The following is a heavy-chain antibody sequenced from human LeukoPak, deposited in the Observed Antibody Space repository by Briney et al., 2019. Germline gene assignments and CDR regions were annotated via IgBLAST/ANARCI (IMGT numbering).Heavy chain of an antibody. D-gene: IGHD3-3*01. CDR1: GLTFSSYA. CDR3: AKDRDFWSGYYRVFDY. V-gene: IGHV3-23*01. Sequence: GGSLRLSCAASGLTFSSYAMSWVRQAPGKGLEWVSAISGSGGSTYYADSVKGRFTISRDNSKNTLYLQMNSLRAEDTAVYYCAKDRDFWSGYYRVFDYWGQGTLVTVSS. J-gene: IGHJ4*02. CDR2: ISGSGGST.